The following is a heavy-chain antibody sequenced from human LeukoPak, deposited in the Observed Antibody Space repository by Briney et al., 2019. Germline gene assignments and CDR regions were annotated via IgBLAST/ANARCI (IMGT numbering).Heavy chain of an antibody. D-gene: IGHD5-18*01. CDR1: GGSISSGSYY. V-gene: IGHV4-61*02. J-gene: IGHJ4*02. CDR3: ARSYSYGSYY. CDR2: IYTSGST. Sequence: SETLSLTCTVSGGSISSGSYYWSWIRQPAGKGLEWIVRIYTSGSTNYNPSLKSRVTISVDTSKTQFSLKLSSVTAADTAVYYCARSYSYGSYYWGQGTLVTVSS.